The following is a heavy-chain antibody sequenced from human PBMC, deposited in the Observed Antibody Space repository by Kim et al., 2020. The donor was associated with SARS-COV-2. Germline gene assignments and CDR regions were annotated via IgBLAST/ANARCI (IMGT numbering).Heavy chain of an antibody. CDR2: ISGSGGST. Sequence: GGSLRLSCAASGFTFSSYAMSWVRQAPGKGLEWVSAISGSGGSTYYADSVKGRFTISRDNSKNTLYLQMNSLRAEDTAVYYCAKIQEWELLLGYFDYWGQGTLVTVSS. J-gene: IGHJ4*02. V-gene: IGHV3-23*01. CDR1: GFTFSSYA. D-gene: IGHD1-26*01. CDR3: AKIQEWELLLGYFDY.